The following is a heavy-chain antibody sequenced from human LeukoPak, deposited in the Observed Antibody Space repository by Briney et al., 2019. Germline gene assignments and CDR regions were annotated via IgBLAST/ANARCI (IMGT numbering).Heavy chain of an antibody. Sequence: GGSLRLSCAASGSTFSDFAMQWVRQVPGKGLEFVSGIGRDGVNSYYANSVRDRFTISRDNSKNTLYLQMGSLTTEDMAVYYCARDWLLDYWGEGTLVTVSS. J-gene: IGHJ4*02. D-gene: IGHD3-9*01. V-gene: IGHV3-64*01. CDR1: GSTFSDFA. CDR2: IGRDGVNS. CDR3: ARDWLLDY.